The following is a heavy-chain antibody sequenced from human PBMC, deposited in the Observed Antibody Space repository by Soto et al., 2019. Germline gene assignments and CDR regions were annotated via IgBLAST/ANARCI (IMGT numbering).Heavy chain of an antibody. CDR1: GGTGVGHY. CDR2: IYSGGST. J-gene: IGHJ1*01. D-gene: IGHD6-13*01. CDR3: ATDFPGEAAGTGYFQN. Sequence: RHRSRASGGTGVGHYMSRVIQATRKGLEWVSVIYSGGSTYYADSVKGRFTISRDNSKNTLYLQMNSLRAEDTAVYYCATDFPGEAAGTGYFQNWGQGTLVTVS. V-gene: IGHV3-66*01.